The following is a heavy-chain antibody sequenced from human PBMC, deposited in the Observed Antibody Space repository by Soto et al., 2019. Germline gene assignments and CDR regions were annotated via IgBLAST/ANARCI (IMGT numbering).Heavy chain of an antibody. D-gene: IGHD5-12*01. V-gene: IGHV5-51*01. CDR1: GYSLTNYW. Sequence: GESLKISCKASGYSLTNYWIGWVRQMPGKGLEWMGIIYPGDSDTRYSPSFQGQVTISADKSISTAYLQWSSLRASDTAMYYCATLEGSDYEALWWFDYWGQGTLVTVSS. CDR2: IYPGDSDT. CDR3: ATLEGSDYEALWWFDY. J-gene: IGHJ5*01.